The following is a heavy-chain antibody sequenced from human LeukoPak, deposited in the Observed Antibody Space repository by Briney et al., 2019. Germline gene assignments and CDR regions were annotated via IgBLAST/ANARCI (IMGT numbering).Heavy chain of an antibody. CDR2: IIPIFGTA. CDR3: ARAIRHYDYGDYEYYFDY. Sequence: SVKVSCKASGGTFSSYAISWVRQAPGQGLEWMGGIIPIFGTANYAQKFQGRVTITADKSTSTVYMELSSLRSEDTAVYYCARAIRHYDYGDYEYYFDYWGQGTLVTVSS. J-gene: IGHJ4*02. D-gene: IGHD4-17*01. CDR1: GGTFSSYA. V-gene: IGHV1-69*06.